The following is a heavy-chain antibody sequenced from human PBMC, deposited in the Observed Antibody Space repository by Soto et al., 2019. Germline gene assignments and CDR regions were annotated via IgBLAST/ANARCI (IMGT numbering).Heavy chain of an antibody. CDR2: ITPIDGST. D-gene: IGHD2-21*02. CDR1: GYTFTTYY. Sequence: QVQLVQSGAEVKNPGASVKVSCKASGYTFTTYYMHWLRQARGQGLEWMGIITPIDGSTRYDQKLQERVTMTRDTSTSTVYMELSSLRSEDTAVYYCAGAVSTKTAPIDYWGQGTLVTVSS. J-gene: IGHJ4*02. CDR3: AGAVSTKTAPIDY. V-gene: IGHV1-46*04.